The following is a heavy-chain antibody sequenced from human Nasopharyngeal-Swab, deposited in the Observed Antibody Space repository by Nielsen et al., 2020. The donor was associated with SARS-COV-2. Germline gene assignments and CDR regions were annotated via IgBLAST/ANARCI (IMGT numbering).Heavy chain of an antibody. Sequence: SGTTLAKPTHTVTLTCTFSVFSLSTRGVCGSWIRQPPGKALEWLALIDWDDDKYYSTSLKTRLTISKDTSKNQVVLTMTNMDPVDTATYYCARTRIGNAFDIWGQGTMVTVSS. CDR1: VFSLSTRGVC. CDR3: ARTRIGNAFDI. J-gene: IGHJ3*02. V-gene: IGHV2-70*01. CDR2: IDWDDDK. D-gene: IGHD1-26*01.